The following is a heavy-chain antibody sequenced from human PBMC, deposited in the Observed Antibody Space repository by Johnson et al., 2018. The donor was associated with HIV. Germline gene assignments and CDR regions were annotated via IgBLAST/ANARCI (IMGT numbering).Heavy chain of an antibody. V-gene: IGHV3-9*01. J-gene: IGHJ3*02. D-gene: IGHD5-24*01. CDR3: ARDQWMAGDAFDI. Sequence: VQLVESGGGLVQPGRSLRLSCAASGFTFDDYAMHWVRQAPGKGLEWVSGIRWHSGSIGYADSVKGRFTISRDNAKNSLYLQMTSLRAEDTAVYYCARDQWMAGDAFDIWGQGTVVTVSS. CDR1: GFTFDDYA. CDR2: IRWHSGSI.